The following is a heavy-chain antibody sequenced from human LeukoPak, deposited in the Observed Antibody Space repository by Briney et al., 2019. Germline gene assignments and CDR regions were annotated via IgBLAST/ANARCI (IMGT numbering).Heavy chain of an antibody. CDR3: AELGITMIGGV. V-gene: IGHV3-48*03. D-gene: IGHD3-10*02. J-gene: IGHJ6*04. CDR2: ISSSGSTI. CDR1: GFAFSVYG. Sequence: GGSLRLSCVVSGFAFSVYGMHRARQAPGKGLEWVSYISSSGSTIYYADSVKGRFTTSRDNAKNSLYLQMNSLRAEDTAVYYCAELGITMIGGVWGKGTTVTISS.